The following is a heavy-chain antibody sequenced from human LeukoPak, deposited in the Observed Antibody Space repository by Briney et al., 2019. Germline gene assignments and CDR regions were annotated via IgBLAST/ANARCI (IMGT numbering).Heavy chain of an antibody. D-gene: IGHD1-26*01. CDR2: ISYNGDST. J-gene: IGHJ3*02. Sequence: GGSLRLSCSGSGFTFSRHNMRWVRQAPGKGLEYVSAISYNGDSTYYVDSVKGRFTISRDNSKNTLDLQMSSLRPEDTAVYYCVSDRETQEQIWGPGTLVTVSS. V-gene: IGHV3-64D*09. CDR1: GFTFSRHN. CDR3: VSDRETQEQI.